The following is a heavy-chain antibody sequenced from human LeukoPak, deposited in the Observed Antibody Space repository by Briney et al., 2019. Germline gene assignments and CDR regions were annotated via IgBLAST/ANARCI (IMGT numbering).Heavy chain of an antibody. J-gene: IGHJ4*02. CDR3: ARDTHYYDSSGPDY. V-gene: IGHV3-48*04. CDR1: GFTFSSYS. CDR2: ISSCSSTI. D-gene: IGHD3-22*01. Sequence: GGSLRLSCAASGFTFSSYSMNWVRQAPGKGLEWVSYISSCSSTIYYADSVKGRFTISRDNAKNSLYLQMNSLRAEDTAVYYCARDTHYYDSSGPDYWGQGTLVTVSS.